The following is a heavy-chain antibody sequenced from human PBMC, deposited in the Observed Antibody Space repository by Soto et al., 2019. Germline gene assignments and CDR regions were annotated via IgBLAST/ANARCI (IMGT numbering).Heavy chain of an antibody. Sequence: SETLSLTCTVSGVSISSHYWSWIRQPPGNGLEWIGCIYYSGSTKYNPSLQNRVTMLIDTSKNQFSLKMSSVTAADTAVYYCATISAAATAWGQGTLVTVSS. CDR2: IYYSGST. D-gene: IGHD6-13*01. V-gene: IGHV4-59*11. CDR1: GVSISSHY. CDR3: ATISAAATA. J-gene: IGHJ5*02.